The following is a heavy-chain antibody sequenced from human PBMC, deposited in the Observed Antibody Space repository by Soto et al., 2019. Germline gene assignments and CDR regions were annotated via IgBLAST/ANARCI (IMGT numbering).Heavy chain of an antibody. CDR1: GFTFSSYS. V-gene: IGHV3-21*01. CDR2: ISSSSSYI. J-gene: IGHJ5*02. CDR3: ARGLQDIVVVVAVENWFDP. Sequence: GGSLRLSCAASGFTFSSYSMNWVRQAPGKGLEWVSSISSSSSYIYYADSVKGRFTISRDNAKNSLYLQMNSLRAEDTAVYYCARGLQDIVVVVAVENWFDPWGQGTLVTVSS. D-gene: IGHD2-15*01.